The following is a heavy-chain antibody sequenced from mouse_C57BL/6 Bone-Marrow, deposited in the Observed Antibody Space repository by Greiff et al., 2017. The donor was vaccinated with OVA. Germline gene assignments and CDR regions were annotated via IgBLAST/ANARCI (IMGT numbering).Heavy chain of an antibody. CDR3: TNRNWEGFAY. Sequence: QVQLQQSGAELVRPGASVTLSCKASGYTFTDYEMHWVKQTPVHGLEWIGAIDPETGGTAYNQKFKGKAILTADKSSSTAYMELRSLTSEDSAVYYCTNRNWEGFAYWGQGTLVTVSA. V-gene: IGHV1-15*01. J-gene: IGHJ3*01. CDR1: GYTFTDYE. D-gene: IGHD4-1*01. CDR2: IDPETGGT.